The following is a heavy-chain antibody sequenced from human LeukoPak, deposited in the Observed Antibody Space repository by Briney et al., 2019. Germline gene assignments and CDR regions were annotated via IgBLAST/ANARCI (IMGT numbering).Heavy chain of an antibody. J-gene: IGHJ5*02. CDR2: IYATGST. D-gene: IGHD3-10*01. Sequence: TSETLSLTCTVAGGSISSYYWSWIRQPPGKGLEWIGYIYATGSTNHNPSLKSRVTISVDTSKNQFSLNLRSVTAADTAVYYCARHGSVRSPLGPWGQGTLVTVSS. CDR3: ARHGSVRSPLGP. V-gene: IGHV4-4*09. CDR1: GGSISSYY.